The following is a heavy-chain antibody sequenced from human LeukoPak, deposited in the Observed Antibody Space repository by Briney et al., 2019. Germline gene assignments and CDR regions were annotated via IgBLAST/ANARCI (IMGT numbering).Heavy chain of an antibody. Sequence: GGSLRLSCAASGFTFSSYSFNWVRQAPGKGLEWVSSISSSRNDIYYADSVKGRFTISRDNAKSSLYLQMNSLRDEDTAVYYCARDPYSGNYGDYYYYYMDVWGKGTTVTISS. D-gene: IGHD1-26*01. CDR3: ARDPYSGNYGDYYYYYMDV. CDR2: ISSSRNDI. CDR1: GFTFSSYS. J-gene: IGHJ6*03. V-gene: IGHV3-21*01.